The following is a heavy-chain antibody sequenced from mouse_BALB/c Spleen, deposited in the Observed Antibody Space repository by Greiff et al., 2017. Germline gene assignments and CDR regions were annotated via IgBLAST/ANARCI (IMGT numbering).Heavy chain of an antibody. CDR1: GFTFSSYA. CDR3: ARLPMDY. J-gene: IGHJ4*01. CDR2: ISSGGSYT. Sequence: EVQGVESGGGLVKPGGSLKLSCAASGFTFSSYAMSWVRQSPEKRLEWVAEISSGGSYTYYPDTVTGRFTISRDNAKNTLYLEMSSLRSEDTAMYYCARLPMDYWGQGTSVTVSS. V-gene: IGHV5-9-4*01.